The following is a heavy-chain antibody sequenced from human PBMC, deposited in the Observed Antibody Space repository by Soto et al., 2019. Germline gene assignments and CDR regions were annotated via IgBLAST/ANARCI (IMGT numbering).Heavy chain of an antibody. CDR3: ARYNGSGSFDY. CDR2: VNPNSGGT. V-gene: IGHV1-2*06. Sequence: ASVKVSCKASGYTFTDYYIHWVRQAPGPGLEWMGRVNPNSGGTNYAQKFQGRVTMTRDTSISTAYMELSSLRSDDTAFYYCARYNGSGSFDYWGQGSLVTVSS. CDR1: GYTFTDYY. D-gene: IGHD3-10*01. J-gene: IGHJ4*02.